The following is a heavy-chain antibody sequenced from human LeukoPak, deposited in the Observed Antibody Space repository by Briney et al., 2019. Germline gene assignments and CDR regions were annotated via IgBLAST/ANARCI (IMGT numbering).Heavy chain of an antibody. D-gene: IGHD1-14*01. V-gene: IGHV4-30-4*01. CDR3: ARAGIKPGYNWFDP. J-gene: IGHJ5*02. CDR1: GGSISSGDYY. CDR2: IYYSGST. Sequence: NPSQTLSLTCTVSGGSISSGDYYWSWIRQPPGKGLEWIGYIYYSGSTYYNPSLKSRVTISVDTSKNQFSLKLSSVTAADTAVYYCARAGIKPGYNWFDPWGQGTLVTGSS.